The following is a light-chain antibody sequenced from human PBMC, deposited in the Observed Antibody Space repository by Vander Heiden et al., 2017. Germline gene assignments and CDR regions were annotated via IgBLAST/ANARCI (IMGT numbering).Light chain of an antibody. V-gene: IGKV4-1*01. CDR3: QQDDSTPRT. CDR2: WAS. Sequence: DIVMTQSPDSLAVFLGERDTINCKSSQSVLYSSSNKNYLAWFQQKPGQPPKLLIYWASTRESGVPDRFSGGGSGTDFTLTISSLQAEDVAVYYCQQDDSTPRTFGQGTKVEIK. CDR1: QSVLYSSSNKNY. J-gene: IGKJ1*01.